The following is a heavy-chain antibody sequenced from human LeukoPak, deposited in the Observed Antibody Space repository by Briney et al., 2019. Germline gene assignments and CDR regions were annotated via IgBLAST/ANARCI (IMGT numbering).Heavy chain of an antibody. D-gene: IGHD2-15*01. V-gene: IGHV3-23*01. CDR3: AKDLHYCSGGSCYSEWFDP. CDR1: GLTFSSYA. CDR2: ISGSGGST. J-gene: IGHJ5*02. Sequence: PGGSLRLSCAASGLTFSSYAMSWVRQAPGKGLEWVSAISGSGGSTYYADSVKGRFTISRDNSKNTLYLQMNSLRAEDTAVYYCAKDLHYCSGGSCYSEWFDPWGQGTLVTVSS.